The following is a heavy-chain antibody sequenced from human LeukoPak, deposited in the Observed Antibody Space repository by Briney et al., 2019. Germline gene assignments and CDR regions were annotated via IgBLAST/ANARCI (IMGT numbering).Heavy chain of an antibody. CDR1: GFTFSNSG. V-gene: IGHV3-30*18. D-gene: IGHD3-16*01. CDR2: ISYDGNNK. J-gene: IGHJ4*02. Sequence: GGSLRLSCAASGFTFSNSGMHWVRQVPGKGLEWVADISYDGNNKNYADSVKGRFTISRDNSKRTLYLQMNSLRADDTAVHYCAKGGGHFDYWGQGTLVTVSS. CDR3: AKGGGHFDY.